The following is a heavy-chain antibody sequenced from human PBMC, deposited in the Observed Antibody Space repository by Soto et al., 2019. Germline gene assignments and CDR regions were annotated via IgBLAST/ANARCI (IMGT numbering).Heavy chain of an antibody. CDR1: GGSISSYY. CDR2: IYYSGST. V-gene: IGHV4-59*01. D-gene: IGHD5-18*01. J-gene: IGHJ5*02. Sequence: ASETLSLTCTVSGGSISSYYWTWIRQPPGKGLEWIGYIYYSGSTNYNPSLKSRVTISVDTSKNQFSLKLSSVTAADTAVYYCATTGYSYYNWFDPWGQGTLVTVSS. CDR3: ATTGYSYYNWFDP.